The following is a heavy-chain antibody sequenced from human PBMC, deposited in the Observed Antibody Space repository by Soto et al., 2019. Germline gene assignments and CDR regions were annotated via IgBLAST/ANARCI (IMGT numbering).Heavy chain of an antibody. D-gene: IGHD2-2*01. CDR1: GFTFSSYW. CDR2: IKQDGSEK. Sequence: GGSLRLSCAASGFTFSSYWMSWVRQAPGKGLEWVANIKQDGSEKYYVDSVKGRFTISRDNAKNSLYLQMNSLRAEDTAVYYCATIVVVPAALSEDAFDIWGQGTMVTVSS. J-gene: IGHJ3*02. CDR3: ATIVVVPAALSEDAFDI. V-gene: IGHV3-7*01.